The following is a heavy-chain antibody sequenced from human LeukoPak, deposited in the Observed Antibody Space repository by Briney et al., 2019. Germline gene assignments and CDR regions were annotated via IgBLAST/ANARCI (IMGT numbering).Heavy chain of an antibody. CDR2: IYPGDSDT. Sequence: GESLKISCKGSGYSFPSFWIGWVRQMPGKCLEWMGIIYPGDSDTRYSPSFQGQVTISADKSISTAYLQWSSLKASDTAMYYCARSMYSSSSFDYWGQGTLVTVSS. CDR3: ARSMYSSSSFDY. J-gene: IGHJ4*02. V-gene: IGHV5-51*01. CDR1: GYSFPSFW. D-gene: IGHD6-6*01.